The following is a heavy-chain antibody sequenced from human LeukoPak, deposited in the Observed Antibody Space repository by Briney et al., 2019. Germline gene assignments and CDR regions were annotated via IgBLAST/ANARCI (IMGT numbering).Heavy chain of an antibody. CDR3: ARDVPGSMGFDY. CDR1: GASISSNSYY. D-gene: IGHD2/OR15-2a*01. J-gene: IGHJ4*02. Sequence: TSQTLSLTCTVSGASISSNSYYWSCIRQPAGKGLEWIGRIYSSGSTNYNPSLKSRVSISMDTSRNQFSLNLSSVTAADTAVYYCARDVPGSMGFDYWGQGTLVTVSS. CDR2: IYSSGST. V-gene: IGHV4-61*02.